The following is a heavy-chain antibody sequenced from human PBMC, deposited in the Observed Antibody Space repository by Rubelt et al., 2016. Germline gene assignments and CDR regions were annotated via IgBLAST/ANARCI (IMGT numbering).Heavy chain of an antibody. CDR2: INPEGTHS. CDR1: GFSFSDNW. D-gene: IGHD6-13*01. J-gene: IGHJ6*02. V-gene: IGHV3-74*01. Sequence: EVQLLESGGDLVQPGGSLRLSCAASGFSFSDNWMHWVRQAPGKGLEWVSRINPEGTHSGYAGSVEGRFTISRDNAKNTLFLQMSILRGEDTAVYYCARDMGQLVYYAMDVWGQGTLVTVSS. CDR3: ARDMGQLVYYAMDV.